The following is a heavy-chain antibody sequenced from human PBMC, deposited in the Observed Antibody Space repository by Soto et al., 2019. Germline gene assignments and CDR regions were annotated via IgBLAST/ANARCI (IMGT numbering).Heavy chain of an antibody. V-gene: IGHV4-39*01. CDR2: IYYSGST. J-gene: IGHJ4*02. D-gene: IGHD5-12*01. Sequence: QLQLQESGPGLVKPSETLSLTCTVSGGSLSTSSYYWGWIRQPSGRGLEWIGSIYYSGSTYYNPSLKSRVTISVDTSKNQFSLKLSSVTAADTAVYYCASTRLVATSVWYWGQGTLVTVSS. CDR3: ASTRLVATSVWY. CDR1: GGSLSTSSYY.